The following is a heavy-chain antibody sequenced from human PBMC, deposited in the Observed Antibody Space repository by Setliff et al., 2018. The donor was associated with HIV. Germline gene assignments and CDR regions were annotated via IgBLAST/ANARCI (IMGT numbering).Heavy chain of an antibody. CDR2: VNPDGSEA. D-gene: IGHD2-2*01. CDR3: ARRAYCSSTTCFDN. J-gene: IGHJ4*02. CDR1: GFTFSKYW. V-gene: IGHV3-7*01. Sequence: PGGSLRLSCAASGFTFSKYWMSWVRQAPGKGLEWVASVNPDGSEASSVGSMKGRFTVSRDNAKNSLSLQMNSLRAEDTAVYYCARRAYCSSTTCFDNWGQGTLVTVSS.